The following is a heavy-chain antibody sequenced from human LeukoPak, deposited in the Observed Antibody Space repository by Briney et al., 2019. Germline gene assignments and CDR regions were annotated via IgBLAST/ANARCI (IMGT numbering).Heavy chain of an antibody. J-gene: IGHJ2*01. CDR3: ARHCSSTSCYSRRYFDL. V-gene: IGHV4-59*08. CDR2: IYYSGST. Sequence: PSETLSLTCTVSGGSISSYYWSWIRQPPGKGLEWIGYIYYSGSTNYNPSLKSRVTISVDTSKNQFSLKLSSVTAADTAVYYCARHCSSTSCYSRRYFDLWGRGTLVTVSS. D-gene: IGHD2-2*01. CDR1: GGSISSYY.